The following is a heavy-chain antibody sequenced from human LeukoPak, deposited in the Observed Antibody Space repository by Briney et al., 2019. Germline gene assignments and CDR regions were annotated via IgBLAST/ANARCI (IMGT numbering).Heavy chain of an antibody. CDR2: IIPIFGTA. V-gene: IGHV1-69*06. Sequence: ASVKVSCKASGGTFSSYAISWVRQAPGQGLEWMGGIIPIFGTANYAQKFQGRVTITADKSTSTAYMELSSMRSEDTAVYYCATGGGSGSPPFDYWGQGTLVTVSS. D-gene: IGHD3-10*01. J-gene: IGHJ4*02. CDR1: GGTFSSYA. CDR3: ATGGGSGSPPFDY.